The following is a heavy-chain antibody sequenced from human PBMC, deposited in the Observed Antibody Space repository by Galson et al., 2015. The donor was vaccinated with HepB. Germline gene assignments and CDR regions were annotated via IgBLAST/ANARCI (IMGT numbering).Heavy chain of an antibody. Sequence: SLRLSCAASGFTFSDYYMTWIRQAPGKGLEWISYISTSGTYTNYADSVKGRFTISRDNAKNSLYLQMSSLRVEDTAVFYCARVATSDYGDHSHFDYWGQGTLVTVSS. CDR3: ARVATSDYGDHSHFDY. J-gene: IGHJ4*02. CDR1: GFTFSDYY. V-gene: IGHV3-11*06. D-gene: IGHD4-17*01. CDR2: ISTSGTYT.